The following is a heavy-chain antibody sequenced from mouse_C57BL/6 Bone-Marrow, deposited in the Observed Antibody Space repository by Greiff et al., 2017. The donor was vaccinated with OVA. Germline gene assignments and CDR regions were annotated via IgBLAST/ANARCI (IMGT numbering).Heavy chain of an antibody. CDR2: IWRGGST. V-gene: IGHV2-5*01. CDR3: AKSRGYDPYYAMDY. J-gene: IGHJ4*01. D-gene: IGHD2-2*01. CDR1: GFSLTSYG. Sequence: QVQLKESGPGLVQPSQSLSITCTVSGFSLTSYGVHWVRQSPGKGLEWLGVIWRGGSTDYNAAFMSRLSITKDNSKSQVFFKMNSLQADDTAIYYCAKSRGYDPYYAMDYWGQGTSVTVSS.